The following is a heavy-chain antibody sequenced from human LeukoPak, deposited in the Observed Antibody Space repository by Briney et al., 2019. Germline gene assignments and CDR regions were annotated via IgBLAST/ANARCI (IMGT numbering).Heavy chain of an antibody. CDR3: ARDHVPSPRANWGSMGAFDI. V-gene: IGHV4-4*07. D-gene: IGHD7-27*01. J-gene: IGHJ3*02. CDR1: GGSISSYY. Sequence: SETLSLTCTVSGGSISSYYWSWIRQPAGKGLEWIGRIYTSGSTNYNPSLKSRVTMSVDTSKNQFSLKLSSVTAADTAVYYCARDHVPSPRANWGSMGAFDIWGQGTMVTVSS. CDR2: IYTSGST.